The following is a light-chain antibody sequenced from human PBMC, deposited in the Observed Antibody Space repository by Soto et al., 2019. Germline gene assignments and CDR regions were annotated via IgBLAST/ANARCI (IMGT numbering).Light chain of an antibody. V-gene: IGKV1-39*01. CDR3: QQSFSTPRT. CDR2: GAS. Sequence: DSQMTQSPSPLSASVGERVTMTCRASQTISTYLNWYQQKPGKAPKLLIYGASSLQSGVPSRFSGGGSGTDFTLTISSLQPEDFGTYYCQQSFSTPRTFGQGTKVDIK. CDR1: QTISTY. J-gene: IGKJ1*01.